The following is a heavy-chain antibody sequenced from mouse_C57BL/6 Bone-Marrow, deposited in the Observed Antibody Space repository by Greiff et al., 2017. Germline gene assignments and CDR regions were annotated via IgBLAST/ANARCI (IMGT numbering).Heavy chain of an antibody. CDR2: IYPRSGNT. J-gene: IGHJ1*03. CDR3: ARREDYYGSSYYA. D-gene: IGHD1-1*01. V-gene: IGHV1-81*01. CDR1: GYTFTSYG. Sequence: QVQLTQSGAELARPGASVKLSCKASGYTFTSYGISWVKQRTGQGLEWIGEIYPRSGNTYYNEKFKGKATLTADKSSSTAYMELRSLTSEDSAVYFCARREDYYGSSYYAWGTGTTVTVSS.